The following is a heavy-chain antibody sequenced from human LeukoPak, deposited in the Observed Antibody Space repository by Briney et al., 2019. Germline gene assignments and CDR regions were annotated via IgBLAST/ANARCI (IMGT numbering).Heavy chain of an antibody. D-gene: IGHD1-26*01. V-gene: IGHV1-2*02. CDR2: INPNSGGT. CDR1: GYTFTGYY. Sequence: ASVKVSCKASGYTFTGYYMHWVRQAPGQGLEWMGWINPNSGGTNYAQKFQGRVTMTRDTSISTAYMELSRLRSDDTAVYYCAREEGGSGSYNYWGQGTLVTVSS. CDR3: AREEGGSGSYNY. J-gene: IGHJ4*02.